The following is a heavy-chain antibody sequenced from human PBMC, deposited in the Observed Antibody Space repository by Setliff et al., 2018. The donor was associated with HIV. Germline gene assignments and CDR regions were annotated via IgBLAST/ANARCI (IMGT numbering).Heavy chain of an antibody. Sequence: GGSLRLSCAASGFTFSTYPMSWVRQAPGKGLEWVSGINWNGAATGYANSVKGRFTISRDNTKNSLYLQMNRLRAEDTALYYCASLFSKEVAGDDYWGQGTLVTVSS. CDR3: ASLFSKEVAGDDY. V-gene: IGHV3-20*04. CDR1: GFTFSTYP. CDR2: INWNGAAT. D-gene: IGHD6-19*01. J-gene: IGHJ4*02.